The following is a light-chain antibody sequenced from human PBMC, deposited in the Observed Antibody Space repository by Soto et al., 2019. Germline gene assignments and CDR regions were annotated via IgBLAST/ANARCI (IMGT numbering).Light chain of an antibody. CDR2: GAS. J-gene: IGKJ1*01. V-gene: IGKV3-20*01. Sequence: EIVMTQSPGTLSLSPGERATLSCRASQSVSKNYLACYKQKPGQAPRLLIYGASNRATGIPDRLSGSGSGTEFTLTISSMEPEDFAMYYCQQYYNPRTFGHGTKVDIK. CDR1: QSVSKNY. CDR3: QQYYNPRT.